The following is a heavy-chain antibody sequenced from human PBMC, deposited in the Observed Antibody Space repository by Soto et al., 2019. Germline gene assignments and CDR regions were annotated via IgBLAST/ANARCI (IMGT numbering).Heavy chain of an antibody. V-gene: IGHV4-59*01. CDR3: ARSGYSSSWYASTLKFDP. J-gene: IGHJ5*02. CDR2: IYYSGST. Sequence: SETLSLTCTVSGGSISSYYWSWIRQPPGKGLEWIGYIYYSGSTNYNPSLKSRVTISVDTSKNQFSLKLSSVTAADTAVYYCARSGYSSSWYASTLKFDPWGKGTLVTVSS. D-gene: IGHD6-13*01. CDR1: GGSISSYY.